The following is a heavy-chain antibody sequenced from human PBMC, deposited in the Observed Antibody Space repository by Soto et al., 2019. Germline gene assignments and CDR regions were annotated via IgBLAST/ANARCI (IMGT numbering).Heavy chain of an antibody. V-gene: IGHV4-39*01. CDR2: IYYSGST. CDR3: ARRDSSGSDY. D-gene: IGHD3-22*01. J-gene: IGHJ4*02. Sequence: QLQLQESGPGLVKPSETLSLTCTVSGGSISSSSYYWGWIRQPPGKGLEWIGSIYYSGSTYYNPSLKSRVTPSVDTSKNHFALTLSSGTAADTAVYYCARRDSSGSDYWGQGTLVTVSS. CDR1: GGSISSSSYY.